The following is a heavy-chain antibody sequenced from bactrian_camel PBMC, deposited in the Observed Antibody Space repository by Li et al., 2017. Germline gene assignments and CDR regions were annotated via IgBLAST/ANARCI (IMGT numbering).Heavy chain of an antibody. J-gene: IGHJ4*01. D-gene: IGHD3*01. CDR1: GFTFSRYH. CDR2: INSGGEVT. CDR3: VREQMTF. Sequence: VQLVESGGGSVQPGGSLRLSCAASGFTFSRYHMMWVRQAPGKGLEWVSSINSGGEVTSYAGSVKGRFTISRDNTRNTVYLQMNNLKPDDTAVYHCVREQMTFWGQGTQVTVS. V-gene: IGHV3S40*01.